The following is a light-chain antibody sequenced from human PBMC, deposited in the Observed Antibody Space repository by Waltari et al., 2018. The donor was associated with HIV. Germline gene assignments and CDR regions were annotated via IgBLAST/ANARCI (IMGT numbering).Light chain of an antibody. V-gene: IGKV3-15*01. Sequence: IVMTQSPATLSVSPGERATLSCRASQSLSTNVAWYQQKPGQPPRLLIYWASTRATGISARFSGSGSRTEFTLTISSVQSEDFAVYYCQQYLRWPLTFGGGTKVEV. CDR2: WAS. CDR3: QQYLRWPLT. CDR1: QSLSTN. J-gene: IGKJ4*01.